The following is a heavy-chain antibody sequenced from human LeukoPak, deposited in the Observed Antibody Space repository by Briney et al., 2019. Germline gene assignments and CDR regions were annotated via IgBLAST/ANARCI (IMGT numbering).Heavy chain of an antibody. D-gene: IGHD3-10*01. CDR3: AKYGSGYYYYMDV. CDR2: IKQDESER. CDR1: GFTVSSNY. V-gene: IGHV3-7*03. Sequence: AGGSLRLSCAASGFTVSSNYMSWVRQAPGKGLEWVANIKQDESERYYVDSVKGRFTISRDNSKNTLYLQMNSLRAEDTAVYYCAKYGSGYYYYMDVWGKGTTVTVSS. J-gene: IGHJ6*03.